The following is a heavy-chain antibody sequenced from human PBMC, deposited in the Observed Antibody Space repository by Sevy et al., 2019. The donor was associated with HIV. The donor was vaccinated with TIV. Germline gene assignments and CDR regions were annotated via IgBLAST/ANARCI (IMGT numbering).Heavy chain of an antibody. V-gene: IGHV3-21*01. CDR1: GFTFSSYS. CDR3: ARGPRDIVVVPAAPGDPGRGGMDV. CDR2: ISSSSSYI. Sequence: GGSLRLSCAASGFTFSSYSMNWVHQAPGKGLEWVSSISSSSSYIYYADSVKGRFTISRDNAKNSLYLQMNSLRAEDTAVYYCARGPRDIVVVPAAPGDPGRGGMDVWGQGTTVTVSS. J-gene: IGHJ6*02. D-gene: IGHD2-2*01.